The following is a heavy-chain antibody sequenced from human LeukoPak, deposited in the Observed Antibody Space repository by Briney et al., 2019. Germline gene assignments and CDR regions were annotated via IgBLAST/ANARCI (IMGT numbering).Heavy chain of an antibody. CDR1: GYTFTSYG. V-gene: IGHV1-2*02. CDR3: ARAAAGTH. CDR2: INPNSGGT. J-gene: IGHJ4*02. D-gene: IGHD6-13*01. Sequence: GASVKVSCKASGYTFTSYGINWVRQAPGQGLEWMGWINPNSGGTNYAQKFQGRVTMTRDTSISTAYMELSRLRSDDTAVYYCARAAAGTHWGQGTLVTVSS.